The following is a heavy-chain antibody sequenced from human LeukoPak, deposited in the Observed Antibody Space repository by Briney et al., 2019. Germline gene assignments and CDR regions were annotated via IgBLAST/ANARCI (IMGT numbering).Heavy chain of an antibody. CDR1: GYSFTSYW. CDR2: IYPGDSDT. V-gene: IGHV5-51*01. D-gene: IGHD6-6*01. CDR3: ARPSAYIISSSMDY. Sequence: GESLQISCQGSGYSFTSYWIGWVRQMPGKGLEWMGLIYPGDSDTRYSPSFQGQVTISADKSISTAYLQWSSLKASDTAMYYCARPSAYIISSSMDYWGQGTLVTVSS. J-gene: IGHJ4*02.